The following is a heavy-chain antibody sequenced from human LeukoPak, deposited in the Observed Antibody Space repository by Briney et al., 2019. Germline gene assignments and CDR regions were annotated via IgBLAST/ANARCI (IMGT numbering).Heavy chain of an antibody. CDR3: ASSTQISKYADY. Sequence: GGSLRLSCAASGFSFSSYEMIWVRQAPGKGLEWISYINSGSGTNIFYADSVKGRFTISRDNAKNSLYLQMNTLRAEDTAVYYCASSTQISKYADYWGQGALVTVSS. CDR2: INSGSGTNI. J-gene: IGHJ4*02. V-gene: IGHV3-48*03. D-gene: IGHD2-2*01. CDR1: GFSFSSYE.